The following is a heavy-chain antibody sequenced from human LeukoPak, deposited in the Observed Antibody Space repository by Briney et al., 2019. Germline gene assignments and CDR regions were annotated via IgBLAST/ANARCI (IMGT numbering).Heavy chain of an antibody. CDR2: ISTYNGDT. Sequence: ASVKVSCKASGYTFTTYGISWLRQAPGQGLEWMGWISTYNGDTNYAQKFQGRVTITADESTSTAYMELSSLRSEDTAVYYCARDGRFCGGDCYSPYYYGMDVWGQGTTVTVSS. J-gene: IGHJ6*02. CDR3: ARDGRFCGGDCYSPYYYGMDV. CDR1: GYTFTTYG. V-gene: IGHV1-18*01. D-gene: IGHD2-21*02.